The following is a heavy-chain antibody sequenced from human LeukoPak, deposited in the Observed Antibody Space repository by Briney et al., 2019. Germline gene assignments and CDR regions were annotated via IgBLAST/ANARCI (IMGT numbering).Heavy chain of an antibody. V-gene: IGHV1-69*05. CDR3: AVRGDTAMVNRYYYYMDV. CDR1: GGTFSRYA. Sequence: ASVKVSCKASGGTFSRYAISWVRQAPGQGLEWMGGIIPIFGTANYAQKFQGRVTITTDESTSTAYMELSSLRSEDTAVYYCAVRGDTAMVNRYYYYMDVWGKGTTVTVSS. D-gene: IGHD5-18*01. CDR2: IIPIFGTA. J-gene: IGHJ6*03.